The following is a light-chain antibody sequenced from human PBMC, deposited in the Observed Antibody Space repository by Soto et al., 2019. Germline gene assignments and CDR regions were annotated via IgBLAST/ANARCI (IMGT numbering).Light chain of an antibody. CDR1: QSVSNN. V-gene: IGKV3-15*01. CDR3: QQYNNWPPIT. J-gene: IGKJ5*01. CDR2: GAS. Sequence: IVMTQSPATLSVSPGEGATLSCRASQSVSNNLAWYQLKPGQAPRLLIYGASTRATGIPARFSGSGSGTEFALTISSLQSEDFAVYYCQQYNNWPPITFCQGTRLEIK.